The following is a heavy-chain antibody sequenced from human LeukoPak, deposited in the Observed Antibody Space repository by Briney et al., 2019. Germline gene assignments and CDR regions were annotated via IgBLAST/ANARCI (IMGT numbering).Heavy chain of an antibody. CDR2: INPNSGGT. CDR3: AIIAARLPDAFDI. CDR1: GYTFTGYY. D-gene: IGHD6-6*01. V-gene: IGHV1-2*06. Sequence: ASVKVSCKASGYTFTGYYMHWVRQAPGQGLEWMGRINPNSGGTNYAQKFQGRVTMTRDTSINTAYMELSRLRSDDTAVYYCAIIAARLPDAFDIWGQGTMVTVSS. J-gene: IGHJ3*02.